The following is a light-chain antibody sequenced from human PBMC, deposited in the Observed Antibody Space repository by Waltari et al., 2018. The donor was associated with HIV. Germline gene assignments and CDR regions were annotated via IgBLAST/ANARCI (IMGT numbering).Light chain of an antibody. V-gene: IGKV3-15*01. J-gene: IGKJ5*01. CDR2: GAS. Sequence: EIVMTQSPATLSVSPGERGTLSCRASENINTTLAWYQLKPGQAPRLLISGASTRATGIPARFSGSGSGTEFTLTISSLQSEDFAVYYCQQYNKWPPITFGQGTRLEIK. CDR1: ENINTT. CDR3: QQYNKWPPIT.